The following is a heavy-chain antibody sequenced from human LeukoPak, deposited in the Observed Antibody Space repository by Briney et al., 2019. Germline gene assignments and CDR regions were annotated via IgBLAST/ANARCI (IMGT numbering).Heavy chain of an antibody. CDR2: ISWNSGSI. Sequence: PGGSLRLSCAASGFSFDDYAMHWVRQAPGKGMEWVSGISWNSGSIDYADSVKGRFTISRDNAKKSLYLQMNSLRAEDTALYYCAKGRNYAYYYHMDVWGKGTTVTVSS. V-gene: IGHV3-9*01. CDR1: GFSFDDYA. J-gene: IGHJ6*03. D-gene: IGHD1-7*01. CDR3: AKGRNYAYYYHMDV.